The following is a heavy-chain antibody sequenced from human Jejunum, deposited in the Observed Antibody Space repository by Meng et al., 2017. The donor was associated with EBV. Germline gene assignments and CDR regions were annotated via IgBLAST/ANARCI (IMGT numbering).Heavy chain of an antibody. CDR1: GDRFGTYS. D-gene: IGHD4-17*01. CDR2: TVPIFGTT. J-gene: IGHJ4*02. Sequence: QEQLVQSGAEVKKPGSSAKVSCKASGDRFGTYSVRWGRQAPGQGLEWMGNTVPIFGTTSYAQKFQGRVTITADESTRTAFMELRNLRSEDSAMYYCARAGGDYEDYWGQGTLVTVSS. V-gene: IGHV1-69*15. CDR3: ARAGGDYEDY.